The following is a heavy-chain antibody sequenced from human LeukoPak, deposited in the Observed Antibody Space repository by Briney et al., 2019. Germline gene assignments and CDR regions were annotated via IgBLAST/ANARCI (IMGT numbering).Heavy chain of an antibody. CDR2: ISSGSTYT. V-gene: IGHV3-11*05. Sequence: GGSLRLSCAASGFTFSDYYLSWIRQAPGKGLEWVSYISSGSTYTNYADSVKGRFTISRDNAKNSLFLQMNSLRAEDTAMYYCARDRGGRWLQVYYFDYWGQGTLVTVSS. CDR3: ARDRGGRWLQVYYFDY. D-gene: IGHD5-24*01. J-gene: IGHJ4*02. CDR1: GFTFSDYY.